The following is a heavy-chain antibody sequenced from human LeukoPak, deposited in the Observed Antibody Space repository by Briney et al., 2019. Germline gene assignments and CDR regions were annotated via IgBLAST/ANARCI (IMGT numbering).Heavy chain of an antibody. CDR3: ARSYSSSSRAAFDP. CDR2: IYYNGNT. Sequence: SETLSLTCTVSGGSTSSNSYYWGWIRQPPGEGLEWIGSIYYNGNTFHNPSLKSRVTISVDTSKNQFSLKLSSVTAADTAVYYCARSYSSSSRAAFDPWGQGTLVTVSS. D-gene: IGHD6-6*01. V-gene: IGHV4-39*07. CDR1: GGSTSSNSYY. J-gene: IGHJ5*02.